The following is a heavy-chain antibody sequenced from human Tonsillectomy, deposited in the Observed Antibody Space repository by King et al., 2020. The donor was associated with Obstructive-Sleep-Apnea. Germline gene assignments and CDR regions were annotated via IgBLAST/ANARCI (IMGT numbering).Heavy chain of an antibody. CDR2: ISAYNGNT. Sequence: QLVQSGGEVKKPGASVKVSCKASHYTFTNYGISWVRQAPGQGLEWMGWISAYNGNTKYAQKLQGRVTMTTDTSTSTAYMELRSLRSDDTAVYYCARDYYYGSGSYPGGFDYWGQGTLVTVSS. CDR3: ARDYYYGSGSYPGGFDY. D-gene: IGHD3-10*01. J-gene: IGHJ4*02. CDR1: HYTFTNYG. V-gene: IGHV1-18*01.